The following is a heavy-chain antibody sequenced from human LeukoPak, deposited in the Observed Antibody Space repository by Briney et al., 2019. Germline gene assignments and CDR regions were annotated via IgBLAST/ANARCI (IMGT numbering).Heavy chain of an antibody. V-gene: IGHV3-21*01. D-gene: IGHD3-10*01. CDR2: ISSSSSYI. CDR3: ARDADYGSGSYYPYYFDY. J-gene: IGHJ4*02. CDR1: GFTFSSYS. Sequence: PGGSLRLSCAASGFTFSSYSMNWVRQAPGKGLEWVPSISSSSSYIYYADSVKGRFTISRDNAKNSLYLQMNSLRAEDTAVYYCARDADYGSGSYYPYYFDYWGQGTLVTVSS.